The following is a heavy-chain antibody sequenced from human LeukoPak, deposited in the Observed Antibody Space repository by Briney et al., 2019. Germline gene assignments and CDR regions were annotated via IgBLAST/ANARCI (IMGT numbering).Heavy chain of an antibody. D-gene: IGHD3-22*01. J-gene: IGHJ4*02. V-gene: IGHV3-23*01. CDR1: GFTFSSYA. Sequence: GGSLRLSCAASGFTFSSYAMSWVRQAPGKGLEWVSAISGSGGSTCYADSVKGRFTISRDNSKNTLYLQMNSLRAEDTAVYYCAKGDYDSSGYLYYFDYWGQGTLVTVSS. CDR2: ISGSGGST. CDR3: AKGDYDSSGYLYYFDY.